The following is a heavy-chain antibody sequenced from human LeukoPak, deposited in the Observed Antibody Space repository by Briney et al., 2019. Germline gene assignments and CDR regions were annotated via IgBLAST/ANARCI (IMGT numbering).Heavy chain of an antibody. Sequence: PSETLSLTCAVYGGSFSGYYWTWIRQPPGKGLEWIGYIYHSGSTYYNPSLKSRVTISVDRSKNQFSLKLSSVTAADTAVYYCARGKTLDYGDPPPLGYWGQGTLVSVSS. J-gene: IGHJ4*02. CDR3: ARGKTLDYGDPPPLGY. CDR2: IYHSGST. CDR1: GGSFSGYY. V-gene: IGHV4-34*01. D-gene: IGHD4-17*01.